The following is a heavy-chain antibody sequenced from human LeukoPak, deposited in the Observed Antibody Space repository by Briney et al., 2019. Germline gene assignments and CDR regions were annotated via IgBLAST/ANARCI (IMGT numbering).Heavy chain of an antibody. V-gene: IGHV4-4*02. Sequence: SGTLSLTCAVSGGSISSSFWWSWVRPPPGKGLEWIGEIYHSGSTNYKPSLRSRVTISVDKSKNQFSLKLSSVTAADTAVYYCAGAYCGGDCYSGRAFDIWGQGTMVTVSS. J-gene: IGHJ3*02. CDR1: GGSISSSFW. CDR2: IYHSGST. D-gene: IGHD2-21*02. CDR3: AGAYCGGDCYSGRAFDI.